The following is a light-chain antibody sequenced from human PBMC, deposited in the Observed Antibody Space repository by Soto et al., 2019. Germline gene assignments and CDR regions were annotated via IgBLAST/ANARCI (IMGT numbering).Light chain of an antibody. V-gene: IGLV2-14*03. CDR2: DVT. Sequence: QSALTQPASVSGSPGQSITISCTGTSSDIGRYNYVSWYQHHPGKAPKLIIFDVTTRHSGVSSRFSGSKSGNTASLTISGLQAEDEADYYCTSYTGSTTLDVFGTGTKLTVL. J-gene: IGLJ1*01. CDR1: SSDIGRYNY. CDR3: TSYTGSTTLDV.